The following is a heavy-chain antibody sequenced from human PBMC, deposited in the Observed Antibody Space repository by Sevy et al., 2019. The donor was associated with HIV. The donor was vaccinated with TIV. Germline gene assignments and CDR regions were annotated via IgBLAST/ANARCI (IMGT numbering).Heavy chain of an antibody. CDR2: ISSSSSYI. V-gene: IGHV3-21*01. D-gene: IGHD3-22*01. J-gene: IGHJ6*02. CDR3: ARDFGSTYYYDSSGYTPEGMDV. CDR1: GFTFSSYS. Sequence: GGSLRLSCAASGFTFSSYSMNWVRQAPGKGLEWVSSISSSSSYIYYADSVKGRFTISRDNAMNSRYLQMNSLRAEDTAVYYCARDFGSTYYYDSSGYTPEGMDVWGQGTTVTVSS.